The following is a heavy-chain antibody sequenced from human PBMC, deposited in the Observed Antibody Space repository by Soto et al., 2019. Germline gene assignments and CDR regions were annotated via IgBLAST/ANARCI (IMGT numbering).Heavy chain of an antibody. CDR2: ISSSSRYI. J-gene: IGHJ3*02. CDR1: GFNFSSYT. CDR3: ARDRCRGASCYRTYAFDI. D-gene: IGHD2-15*01. Sequence: EVQLVESGGGLVKPGGSLRLSCAASGFNFSSYTMNWVRQAPGKGLEWVSSISSSSRYIYYADSVKGRFTISRDDAQNSLYLQMNSLRGDDTAVYFCARDRCRGASCYRTYAFDIWGQGTMVTVSS. V-gene: IGHV3-21*01.